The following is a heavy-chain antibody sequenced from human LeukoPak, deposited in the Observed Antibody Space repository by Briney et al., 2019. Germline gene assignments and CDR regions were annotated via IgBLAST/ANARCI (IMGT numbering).Heavy chain of an antibody. V-gene: IGHV3-23*01. CDR3: AKTQRVTTTWTALDY. D-gene: IGHD4-17*01. Sequence: PGGSLRLSCAASGFTFSSYAMSWVRQAPGKGLEWVSAISGSGGSTYYADSVKGRFTISRDNSKNTLYLQMNSLRAEDTAVYYCAKTQRVTTTWTALDYWGQGTLVTVSS. CDR1: GFTFSSYA. J-gene: IGHJ4*02. CDR2: ISGSGGST.